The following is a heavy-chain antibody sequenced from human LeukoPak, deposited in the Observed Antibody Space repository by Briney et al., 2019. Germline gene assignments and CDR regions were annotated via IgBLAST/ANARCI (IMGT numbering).Heavy chain of an antibody. CDR3: ARGHYDFWSGYYDP. D-gene: IGHD3-3*01. J-gene: IGHJ5*02. CDR2: MNPNSGNT. V-gene: IGHV1-8*01. Sequence: ASVKVSCKASGYTFTSYDINWVRQATGQGLEWMGWMNPNSGNTGYAQKFQGRVTMTRNTSISTAYMELSSLRSKDTAVYYCARGHYDFWSGYYDPFGQGTLVTVSS. CDR1: GYTFTSYD.